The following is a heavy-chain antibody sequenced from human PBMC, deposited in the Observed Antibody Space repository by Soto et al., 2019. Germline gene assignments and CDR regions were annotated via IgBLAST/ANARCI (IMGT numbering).Heavy chain of an antibody. V-gene: IGHV4-59*01. J-gene: IGHJ4*02. CDR1: GGSMRNYF. CDR3: AAGEASSRNLAPYYLDF. CDR2: IHYSGTT. Sequence: SETLSLTCTVSGGSMRNYFWTWIRQPPGKGLEWIGYIHYSGTTSFFPSYNPSLRSRVTISEDTSKNQFSLKLLSVTTVDTAVYFCAAGEASSRNLAPYYLDFWGQGTLVTVSS. D-gene: IGHD6-13*01.